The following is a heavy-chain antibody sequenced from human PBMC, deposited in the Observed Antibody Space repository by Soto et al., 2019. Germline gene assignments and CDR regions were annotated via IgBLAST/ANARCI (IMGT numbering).Heavy chain of an antibody. V-gene: IGHV3-23*01. J-gene: IGHJ6*02. CDR2: LSGSGDRT. CDR3: AKSNQIFGVLIDYYYYGMDV. D-gene: IGHD3-3*01. Sequence: PEGSLRLSCAASGFTFSSYGMSWARQAPGKGPEWVSTLSGSGDRTDYADSVRGRFTISRDNSNNTLYLQMNSLRTEDTAVYYCAKSNQIFGVLIDYYYYGMDVWGQGT. CDR1: GFTFSSYG.